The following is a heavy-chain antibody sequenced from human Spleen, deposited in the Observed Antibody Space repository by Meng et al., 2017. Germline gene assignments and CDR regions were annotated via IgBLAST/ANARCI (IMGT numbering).Heavy chain of an antibody. CDR1: GYTFTGYY. V-gene: IGHV1-2*02. J-gene: IGHJ5*02. CDR3: ARDTPLRYFDWLPKYNWFDP. Sequence: VQVVLLGAEGKKPWASVKVSCKASGYTFTGYYMHWVRQAPGQGLEWMGWINPNSGGTNYAQKFQGRVTMTRDTSISTAYMELSRLRSDDTAVYYCARDTPLRYFDWLPKYNWFDPWGQGTLVTVSS. CDR2: INPNSGGT. D-gene: IGHD3-9*01.